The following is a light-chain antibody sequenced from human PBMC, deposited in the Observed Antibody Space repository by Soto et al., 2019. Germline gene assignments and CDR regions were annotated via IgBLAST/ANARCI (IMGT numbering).Light chain of an antibody. J-gene: IGKJ5*01. CDR3: QQYQTYST. CDR2: DAS. CDR1: QSIRSL. Sequence: DIQMTQSPSTLSASVGDRVTITCRASQSIRSLLAWYQQKPGKAPKVLIYDASILGSGFPSRFSGSGSGTEFTLTISSLQPDDFATYFCQQYQTYSTFCQGTRLEIK. V-gene: IGKV1-5*01.